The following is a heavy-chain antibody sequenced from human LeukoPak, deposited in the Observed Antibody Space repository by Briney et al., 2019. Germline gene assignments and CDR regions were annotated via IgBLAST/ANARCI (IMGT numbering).Heavy chain of an antibody. CDR3: ARGGYSGYDSQSDYYYYGMDV. CDR2: ISAYNGNT. CDR1: GYTFTSYG. V-gene: IGHV1-18*01. J-gene: IGHJ6*02. D-gene: IGHD5-12*01. Sequence: ASVKVSCKASGYTFTSYGISWVRQAPGQGLEWMGWISAYNGNTNYAQKLQGRVTMTTDTSTSTAYMELRSLRSDDTAVYYCARGGYSGYDSQSDYYYYGMDVWGQGTTVTVSS.